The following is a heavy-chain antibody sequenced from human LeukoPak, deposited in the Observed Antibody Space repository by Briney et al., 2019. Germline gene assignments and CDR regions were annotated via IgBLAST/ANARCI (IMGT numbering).Heavy chain of an antibody. CDR2: ISYDGSNK. V-gene: IGHV3-30-3*01. Sequence: GGSLRLSCAASGFTFSSYAMHWVRQAPGKGLEWVAVISYDGSNKYYADSVKGRFTISRDNSKNTLYLQMNSSRAEDTAVYYXXXVTGRITIFGGFDYWGQGTLVTVSS. CDR1: GFTFSSYA. D-gene: IGHD3-3*01. J-gene: IGHJ4*02. CDR3: XXVTGRITIFGGFDY.